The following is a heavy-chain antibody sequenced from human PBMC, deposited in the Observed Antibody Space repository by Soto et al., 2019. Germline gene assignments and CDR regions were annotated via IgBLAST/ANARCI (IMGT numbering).Heavy chain of an antibody. V-gene: IGHV4-30-4*01. CDR2: IYYSGST. J-gene: IGHJ6*02. CDR3: ARDLRSVGPSGGGMDV. D-gene: IGHD6-25*01. Sequence: PSETLSLTCTVSGGSISSGDYYWSWIRQPPGKGLEWIGYIYYSGSTYYNPSLKSRVTISVDTSKNQFSLKLSSVTAADTAVYYCARDLRSVGPSGGGMDVWGQGTTVIVSS. CDR1: GGSISSGDYY.